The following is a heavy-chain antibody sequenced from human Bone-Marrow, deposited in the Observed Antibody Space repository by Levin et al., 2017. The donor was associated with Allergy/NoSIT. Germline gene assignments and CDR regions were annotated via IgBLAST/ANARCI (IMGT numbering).Heavy chain of an antibody. CDR3: ARGVRDFSGPYGMDV. CDR1: GGSFSGYY. V-gene: IGHV4-34*01. J-gene: IGHJ6*02. CDR2: INHSGST. Sequence: SETLSLTCAVYGGSFSGYYWSWIRQPPGKGLEWIGEINHSGSTNYNPSLKSRVTISVDTSKNQFSLKLSSVTAADTAVYYCARGVRDFSGPYGMDVWGQGTTVTVSS. D-gene: IGHD3-3*01.